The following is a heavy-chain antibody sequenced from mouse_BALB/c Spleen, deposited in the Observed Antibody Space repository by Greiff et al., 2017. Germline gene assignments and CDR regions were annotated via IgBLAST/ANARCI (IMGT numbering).Heavy chain of an antibody. Sequence: DVKLQESGPGLVKPSQSLSLTCTVTGYSITSDYAWNWIRQFPGNKLEWMGYISYSGSTSYNPSLKSRISITRDTSKNQFFLQLNSVTTEDTATYYCASYGNFPFAYWGQGTLVTVSA. J-gene: IGHJ3*01. CDR2: ISYSGST. D-gene: IGHD2-1*01. CDR3: ASYGNFPFAY. V-gene: IGHV3-2*02. CDR1: GYSITSDYA.